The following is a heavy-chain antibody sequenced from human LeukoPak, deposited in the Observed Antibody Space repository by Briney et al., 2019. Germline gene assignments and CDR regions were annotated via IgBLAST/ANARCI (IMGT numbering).Heavy chain of an antibody. CDR3: AKVRASSESPSY. CDR1: GFTFSDYY. CDR2: ISSSSSYT. V-gene: IGHV3-11*05. D-gene: IGHD3-10*01. J-gene: IGHJ4*02. Sequence: GGSLRLSCAASGFTFSDYYMSWIRQAPGKGLEWVSYISSSSSYTNYADSVKGRFTISRDNAKNSLYLQMNSLRAEDTAVYYCAKVRASSESPSYWGQGTLVTVSS.